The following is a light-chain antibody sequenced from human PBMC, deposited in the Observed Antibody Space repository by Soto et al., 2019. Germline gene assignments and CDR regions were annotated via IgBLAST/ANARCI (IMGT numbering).Light chain of an antibody. CDR2: SDT. Sequence: SYGLTQPPSVSVAPGETARISCGGNNIGSKGVHWYQQKPGQAPVLVIYSDTDLPPVIPERFSGSNSANMATLTISRVEAGDEADYYCQVWDSGSAHVLFGGVTKLTVL. CDR3: QVWDSGSAHVL. CDR1: NIGSKG. V-gene: IGLV3-21*01. J-gene: IGLJ2*01.